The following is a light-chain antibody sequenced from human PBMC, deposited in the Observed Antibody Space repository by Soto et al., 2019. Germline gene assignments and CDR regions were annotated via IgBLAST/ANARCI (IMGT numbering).Light chain of an antibody. CDR1: TRDVGGFNY. CDR3: SSYTSSSSWV. V-gene: IGLV2-14*01. Sequence: QSVLTQTASVSGSPGQSITISCTGTTRDVGGFNYVSWYQHHPGKAPKLMIYEVSNRPSGVSNRFSGSKSGDTASLTISGLQAEDEADYYCSSYTSSSSWVFGGGTKVTVL. CDR2: EVS. J-gene: IGLJ3*02.